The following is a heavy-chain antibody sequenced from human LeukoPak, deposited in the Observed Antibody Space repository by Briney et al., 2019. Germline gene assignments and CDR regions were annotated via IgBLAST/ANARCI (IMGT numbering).Heavy chain of an antibody. CDR1: GFTFSSFA. D-gene: IGHD6-13*01. V-gene: IGHV3-23*01. CDR2: ISGSGGST. Sequence: GGSLRLFCAASGFTFSSFAMSWVRQAPGKGLEWVSGISGSGGSTYYADSVKGRLTISRDNSKNTLFLQMNSLRAEDTAVYYCAKVTDAAVIRSSFDYWGQGALVTVSS. CDR3: AKVTDAAVIRSSFDY. J-gene: IGHJ4*02.